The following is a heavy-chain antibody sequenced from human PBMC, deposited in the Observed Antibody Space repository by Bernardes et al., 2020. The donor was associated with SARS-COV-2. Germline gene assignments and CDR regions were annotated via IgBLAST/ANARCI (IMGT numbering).Heavy chain of an antibody. J-gene: IGHJ5*02. D-gene: IGHD5-18*01. CDR2: IDGHGSAT. V-gene: IGHV3-74*01. Sequence: GSLRLSCEASGFTISNYWMHWVRQTPGKGLVWVSRIDGHGSATTYTDSVKGRFTVFRDDAKNTLYLQMNSLRVEDTAIYYCVRGPVVGTPMTQVDRRFDPWGQGTLVTVSS. CDR3: VRGPVVGTPMTQVDRRFDP. CDR1: GFTISNYW.